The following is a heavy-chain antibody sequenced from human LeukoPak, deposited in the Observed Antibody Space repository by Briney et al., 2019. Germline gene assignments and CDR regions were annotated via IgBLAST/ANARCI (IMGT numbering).Heavy chain of an antibody. CDR3: ARTTAWARTKFDY. J-gene: IGHJ4*02. CDR1: GNIFTGYG. V-gene: IGHV1-18*01. D-gene: IGHD1-14*01. CDR2: ISAYSDNA. Sequence: ASVKVSCKASGNIFTGYGFTWVRQAPGQGLEWMGWISAYSDNANYAQNLQGRVTMTTDTSTSTAYMELRSLRSDDTAVYYCARTTAWARTKFDYWGQGTLVTVSS.